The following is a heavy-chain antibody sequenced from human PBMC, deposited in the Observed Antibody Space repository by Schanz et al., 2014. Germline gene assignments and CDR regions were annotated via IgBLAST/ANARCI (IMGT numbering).Heavy chain of an antibody. CDR2: INLSGGST. CDR1: GYTFTSYS. V-gene: IGHV1-46*03. J-gene: IGHJ6*02. Sequence: QVQLVQSGAEVKKPGASVKVSCKASGYTFTSYSMHWVRQAPGQGLEWMGIINLSGGSTNNAQKFQGRLTMTGDAYASTVYMELSSLRSEDTAVYYCARDGGEVVRGAIEGVNHYDYGMDVWGQGTTVTVSS. D-gene: IGHD3-10*01. CDR3: ARDGGEVVRGAIEGVNHYDYGMDV.